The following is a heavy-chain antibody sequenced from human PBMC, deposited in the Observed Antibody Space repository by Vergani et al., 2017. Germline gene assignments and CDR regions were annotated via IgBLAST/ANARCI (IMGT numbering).Heavy chain of an antibody. Sequence: EVQLVESGGGLVQPGGSLRLSCAASAFTFSSYWMHWVRHAPGKGLVWVSRMNSDGSSTSYADSVKGRFTISRDNAKNTLYLQMNSLRAEDTAVYYCAGEGGYSSGSYFDYWGQGTLVTVSS. D-gene: IGHD6-19*01. CDR1: AFTFSSYW. V-gene: IGHV3-74*01. CDR2: MNSDGSST. J-gene: IGHJ4*02. CDR3: AGEGGYSSGSYFDY.